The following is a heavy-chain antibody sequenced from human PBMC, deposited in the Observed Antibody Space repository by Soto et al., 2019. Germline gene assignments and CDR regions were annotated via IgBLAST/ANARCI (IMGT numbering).Heavy chain of an antibody. D-gene: IGHD3-10*01. CDR1: GFAFSAYG. V-gene: IGHV3-33*01. J-gene: IGHJ4*02. CDR3: AGVGGSVTSDY. CDR2: IYYDGSNK. Sequence: QVQLVESGGGVVQPGRSLRLSCAASGFAFSAYGMHWVRQAPGKGLEWVAMIYYDGSNKYYADSVKGRFTSSRDNSKTTLYLQMHSLRAEDTALYYCAGVGGSVTSDYWGQGTLVTVSS.